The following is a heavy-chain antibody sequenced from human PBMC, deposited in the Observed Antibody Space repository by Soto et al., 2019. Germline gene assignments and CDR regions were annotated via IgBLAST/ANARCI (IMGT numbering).Heavy chain of an antibody. D-gene: IGHD1-26*01. J-gene: IGHJ5*02. CDR1: GGSISSGGYY. CDR3: ARAIKEWVTNWFDP. Sequence: SETLSLTCTVSGGSISSGGYYWSWIRQHPGKGLEWIGYIYYSGSTYYNLSLKSRVTISVDTSKNQFSLKLSSVTAADTAVYYCARAIKEWVTNWFDPRGQGTLVTVSS. V-gene: IGHV4-31*03. CDR2: IYYSGST.